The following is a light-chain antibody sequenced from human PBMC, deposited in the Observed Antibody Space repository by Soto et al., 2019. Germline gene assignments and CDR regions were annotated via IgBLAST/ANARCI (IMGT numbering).Light chain of an antibody. Sequence: EIVLTQSPGTLSLSPGERATLSCRASQTISTGLAWYQQKPGQSPRLVIWGASDRATGIPARFSGSGSGTHFTLTISSLEPEDFAVYYCQQRSALPVTFGQGTKLEIK. CDR3: QQRSALPVT. V-gene: IGKV3-11*01. CDR1: QTISTG. J-gene: IGKJ2*01. CDR2: GAS.